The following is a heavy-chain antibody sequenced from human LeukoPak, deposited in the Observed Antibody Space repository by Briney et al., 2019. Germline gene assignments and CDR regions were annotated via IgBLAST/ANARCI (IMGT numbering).Heavy chain of an antibody. CDR3: ARDAIGGLDY. D-gene: IGHD3-3*01. CDR1: GGSFSGYY. V-gene: IGHV4-34*01. Sequence: SETLSLTCAVYGGSFSGYYWSWIRQPPGKGLGWIGEINHSGSTNYNPSLKSRVTISVDTSKNQFSLKLSSVTAADTAVYYCARDAIGGLDYWGQGTLVTVSS. J-gene: IGHJ4*02. CDR2: INHSGST.